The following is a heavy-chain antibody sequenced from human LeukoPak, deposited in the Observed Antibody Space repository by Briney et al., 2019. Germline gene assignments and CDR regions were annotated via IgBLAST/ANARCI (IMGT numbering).Heavy chain of an antibody. V-gene: IGHV1-2*02. CDR3: ARDGEAGTTLDYYYYYMDV. CDR2: INPNSGST. CDR1: GYTFTGYY. D-gene: IGHD6-19*01. J-gene: IGHJ6*03. Sequence: ASVKVSCKASGYTFTGYYIHWVRQDPGQRLEWIGGINPNSGSTNYAQKFQGRVTMTRDTSISTAYMELSRLRSEETAVYYWARDGEAGTTLDYYYYYMDVWGKGTTVTVSS.